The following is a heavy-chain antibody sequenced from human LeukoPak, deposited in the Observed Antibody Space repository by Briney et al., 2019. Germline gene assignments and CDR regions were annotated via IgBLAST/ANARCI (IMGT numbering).Heavy chain of an antibody. CDR2: ISYDGSNK. CDR1: GFTFSSYG. Sequence: GGSLRLSCAASGFTFSSYGMHWVRQAPGKGLEWVAVISYDGSNKYYADSVKGRFTISRDNSKNTLYLQMNSLRAEDTAVYYCAKDLVRVTTYFDYWGQGTLVTVSS. V-gene: IGHV3-30*18. D-gene: IGHD4-11*01. CDR3: AKDLVRVTTYFDY. J-gene: IGHJ4*02.